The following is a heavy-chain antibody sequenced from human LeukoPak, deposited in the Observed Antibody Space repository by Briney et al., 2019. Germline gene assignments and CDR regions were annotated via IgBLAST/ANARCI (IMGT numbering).Heavy chain of an antibody. CDR2: ISAYNGNT. V-gene: IGHV1-18*01. CDR1: GYTFTNYG. Sequence: ASVTVSYKASGYTFTNYGISWVRQAPGQGREWMGWISAYNGNTNYAQKLQGRVTMTTETSTSTAYMELRSLRSDDTAVYYCARDAGYSSGFDYWGQGTLVTVSS. D-gene: IGHD6-19*01. CDR3: ARDAGYSSGFDY. J-gene: IGHJ4*02.